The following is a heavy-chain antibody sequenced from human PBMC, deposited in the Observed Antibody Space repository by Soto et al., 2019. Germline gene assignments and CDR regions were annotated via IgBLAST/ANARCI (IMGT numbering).Heavy chain of an antibody. CDR2: ISGSGGST. J-gene: IGHJ4*02. D-gene: IGHD4-17*01. CDR1: GFTFSSYA. CDR3: ARPRGPVWGGDYVLYY. Sequence: GGSLRLSCAASGFTFSSYAMSWVRQAPGKGLEWVSAISGSGGSTYYADSVKGRFTISRDNSKNTLYLQMNSLRAEDTAVYYCARPRGPVWGGDYVLYYWGQGTLVTVSS. V-gene: IGHV3-23*01.